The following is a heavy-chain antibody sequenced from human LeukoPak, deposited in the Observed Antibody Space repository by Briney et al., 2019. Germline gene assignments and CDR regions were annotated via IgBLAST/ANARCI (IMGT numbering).Heavy chain of an antibody. CDR1: GYTFTSYD. D-gene: IGHD2-15*01. V-gene: IGHV1-8*01. Sequence: GASVKVSCKASGYTFTSYDINWVRQATGQGLEWMGWMNPNSGNTGYAQKFQGRVTMTRNTSISTAYMELSSLRSEDTAVYYCARGHPRNGVVGDAFDIWGQGTMVTVSS. CDR2: MNPNSGNT. J-gene: IGHJ3*02. CDR3: ARGHPRNGVVGDAFDI.